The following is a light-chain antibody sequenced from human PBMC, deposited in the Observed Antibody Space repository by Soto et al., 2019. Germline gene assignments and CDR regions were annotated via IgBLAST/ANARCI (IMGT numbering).Light chain of an antibody. J-gene: IGKJ1*01. Sequence: IGFYQALATLSLSPGERATLSCGASQSISRNFLAWYQHKPGLAPSLLIYDGSSRATGIPDRFSGSGSGTDFTLTISRLEAGDSAVYYCQQYCSSPWTFGQGTKVDIK. CDR1: QSISRNF. V-gene: IGKV3D-20*01. CDR3: QQYCSSPWT. CDR2: DGS.